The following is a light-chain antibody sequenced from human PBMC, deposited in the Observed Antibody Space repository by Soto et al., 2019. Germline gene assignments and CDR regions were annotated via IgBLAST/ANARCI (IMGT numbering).Light chain of an antibody. CDR2: AAS. Sequence: DIQMTQSPPSLSASVGDRVTITCRASRDIHTFLAWYQQKPGEVPKLLVYAASTLQSGVPSRFFGSGAGTDFTLFITSLHPEDVANYYCHKYNAAPFTFGPGNKVDIK. J-gene: IGKJ3*01. CDR3: HKYNAAPFT. V-gene: IGKV1-27*01. CDR1: RDIHTF.